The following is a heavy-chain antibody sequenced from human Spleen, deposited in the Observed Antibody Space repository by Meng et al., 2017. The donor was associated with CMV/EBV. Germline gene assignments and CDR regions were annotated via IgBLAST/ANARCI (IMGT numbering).Heavy chain of an antibody. CDR3: AKGGTSGSYEFDP. V-gene: IGHV3-23*01. CDR1: GFTCSSYA. D-gene: IGHD1-26*01. J-gene: IGHJ5*02. CDR2: ISGSGGST. Sequence: ASGFTCSSYAMSWVRQAPGKGLEWVSAISGSGGSTYYADSVKGRFTISRDNSKNTLYLQMNSLRAEDTAVYYCAKGGTSGSYEFDPWGQGTLVTVSS.